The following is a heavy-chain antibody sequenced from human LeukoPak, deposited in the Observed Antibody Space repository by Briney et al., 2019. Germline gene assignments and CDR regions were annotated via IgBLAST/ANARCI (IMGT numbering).Heavy chain of an antibody. V-gene: IGHV1-69*13. J-gene: IGHJ4*02. CDR2: IIPIFGTA. CDR3: ARGIHTAMVTWKTWPYYFDY. CDR1: GGTFSSYA. Sequence: ASVKVSCKASGGTFSSYAISWVRQAPGQGLEWMGGIIPIFGTANYAQKFQGRVTITADESTSTAYMELSSLRSEDTAVYYCARGIHTAMVTWKTWPYYFDYWGQGTLVTVSS. D-gene: IGHD5-18*01.